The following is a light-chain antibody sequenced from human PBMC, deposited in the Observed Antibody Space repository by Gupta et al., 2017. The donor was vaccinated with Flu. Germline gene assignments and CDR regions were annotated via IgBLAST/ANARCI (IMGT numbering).Light chain of an antibody. CDR1: QSVSSN. J-gene: IGKJ1*01. Sequence: EIVMTQSPDTLSVSPGERATLSCRASQSVSSNLVWYQQKPGQAPRLLMYDASSRATGIPVRFSGSGSGTEFTLTISSLQSEDFAVYCCQQYDNWPRTFGQGTKVEIK. CDR3: QQYDNWPRT. CDR2: DAS. V-gene: IGKV3-15*01.